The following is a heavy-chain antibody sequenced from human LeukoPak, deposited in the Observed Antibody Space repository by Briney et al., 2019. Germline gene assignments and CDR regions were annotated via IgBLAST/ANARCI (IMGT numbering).Heavy chain of an antibody. CDR2: TSYNGNT. Sequence: AASVKVSCKASGYTFSNYGISWVRQAPGLGLEWMGWTSYNGNTNYAQKFQDRVTMTTDTSTTTAYMELRSLESDDTAVYYWARHSGSGWQALGYWGQGTLVAVSS. CDR3: ARHSGSGWQALGY. J-gene: IGHJ4*02. D-gene: IGHD6-19*01. V-gene: IGHV1-18*04. CDR1: GYTFSNYG.